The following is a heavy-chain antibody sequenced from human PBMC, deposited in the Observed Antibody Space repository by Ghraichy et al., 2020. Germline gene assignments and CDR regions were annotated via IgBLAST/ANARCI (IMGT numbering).Heavy chain of an antibody. Sequence: SQTLSLTCAVSGGSSRTYYYAWLRQPPGGGLEWIGDINDRGTTNYNPSLESRVTMSVDPAERQFALRVTSLTGADTAVYYCARRRQGGPTPHDFDPWGQGARVNVSA. CDR1: GGSSRTYY. CDR2: INDRGTT. D-gene: IGHD1-1*01. CDR3: ARRRQGGPTPHDFDP. V-gene: IGHV4-34*01. J-gene: IGHJ5*02.